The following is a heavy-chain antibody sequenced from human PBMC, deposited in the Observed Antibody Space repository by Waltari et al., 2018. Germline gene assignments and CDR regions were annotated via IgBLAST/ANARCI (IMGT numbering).Heavy chain of an antibody. Sequence: QVQLQESGPGLVKPSETLSLTGTVSGGSISSYYWSWIRQPDGKGLEWIGRIYTSGSTNYNPSLKSRVTMSVDTSKNQFSLTLSSVTAADTAVYYCARGNHGSGSYYINYWGQGTLVTVSS. J-gene: IGHJ4*02. V-gene: IGHV4-4*07. CDR3: ARGNHGSGSYYINY. D-gene: IGHD3-10*01. CDR1: GGSISSYY. CDR2: IYTSGST.